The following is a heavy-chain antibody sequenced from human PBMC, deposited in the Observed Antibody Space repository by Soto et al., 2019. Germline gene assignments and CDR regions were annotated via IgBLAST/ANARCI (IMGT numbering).Heavy chain of an antibody. Sequence: SETLSLTCTVSGGSISSGGYYWSWIRQHPGKGLEWIGYIYYSGSTYYNPSLKSRVTISVDTSKNQFSLKLSSVTAADTAVYYCARLGFDFDFLSGYYNVHHYYGIDVWGQGTTVTVSS. CDR3: ARLGFDFDFLSGYYNVHHYYGIDV. CDR1: GGSISSGGYY. V-gene: IGHV4-31*03. CDR2: IYYSGST. D-gene: IGHD3-3*01. J-gene: IGHJ6*02.